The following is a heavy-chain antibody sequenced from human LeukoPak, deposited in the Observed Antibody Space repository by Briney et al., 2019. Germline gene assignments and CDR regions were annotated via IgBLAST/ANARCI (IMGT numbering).Heavy chain of an antibody. Sequence: PGGSLRLSCAASGFTFSSYSMNWVRQAPGKGLEWVSSISSSSSYIYYTDSVKGRFTISRDNAKKSLYLQMNSLRAEDTAVYYCAKQPLPFGSGSYYNEYWGQGTLVTVSS. V-gene: IGHV3-21*01. CDR3: AKQPLPFGSGSYYNEY. CDR2: ISSSSSYI. CDR1: GFTFSSYS. D-gene: IGHD3-10*01. J-gene: IGHJ4*02.